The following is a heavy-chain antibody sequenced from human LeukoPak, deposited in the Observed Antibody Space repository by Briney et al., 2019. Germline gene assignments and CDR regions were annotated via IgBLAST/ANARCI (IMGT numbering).Heavy chain of an antibody. CDR1: GGPISSYY. CDR2: IYTSGST. CDR3: ARDAQNDSSGWYGLDY. V-gene: IGHV4-4*07. J-gene: IGHJ4*02. D-gene: IGHD6-19*01. Sequence: SETLSLTCTVSGGPISSYYWSWLRQPAGKGLEWIGRIYTSGSTNYNPSLKSRVTMSVDTSKNQFSLKLSSVTAADTAVYYCARDAQNDSSGWYGLDYWGQGTLVTVSS.